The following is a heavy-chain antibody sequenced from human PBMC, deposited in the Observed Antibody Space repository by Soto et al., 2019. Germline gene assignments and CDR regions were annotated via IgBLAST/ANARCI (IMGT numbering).Heavy chain of an antibody. J-gene: IGHJ4*02. CDR3: ARGMGKDDILTGAFDY. D-gene: IGHD3-9*01. Sequence: SVKVSCKASGGTFSSYAISWVRQAPGQGLEWMGGIIPIFGTANYAQKFQGRVTITADESTSTAYMELSSLRSEDTAVYYCARGMGKDDILTGAFDYWGQGTLVTVSS. V-gene: IGHV1-69*13. CDR1: GGTFSSYA. CDR2: IIPIFGTA.